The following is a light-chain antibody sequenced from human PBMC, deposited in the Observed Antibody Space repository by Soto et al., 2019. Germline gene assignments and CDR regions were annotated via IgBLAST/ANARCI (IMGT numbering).Light chain of an antibody. CDR1: QSFSSIY. V-gene: IGKV3-20*01. CDR2: GAS. J-gene: IGKJ1*01. Sequence: EIVLTQSPGTLSLSQGERATLSCRASQSFSSIYLAWYQQKPGQAPRLLIYGASSRATGIPDRFSGSGSGTEFTLTISSLQPDDFATYYCQQYNSYSWTFGQGTKVDIK. CDR3: QQYNSYSWT.